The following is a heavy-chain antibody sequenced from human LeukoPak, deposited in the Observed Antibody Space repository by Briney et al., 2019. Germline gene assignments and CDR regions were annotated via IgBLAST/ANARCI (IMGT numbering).Heavy chain of an antibody. CDR2: MNPNSGNT. CDR3: ARVGSMVRGVIGDYNWFDP. Sequence: GASVKVSCKASGYTFTSYDINWVRQATGQGLEWMGWMNPNSGNTGYAQKFQGRVTMTRNTSISTAYVELSSLRSEDTAVYYCARVGSMVRGVIGDYNWFDPRGQGTLVTVSS. J-gene: IGHJ5*02. CDR1: GYTFTSYD. V-gene: IGHV1-8*01. D-gene: IGHD3-10*01.